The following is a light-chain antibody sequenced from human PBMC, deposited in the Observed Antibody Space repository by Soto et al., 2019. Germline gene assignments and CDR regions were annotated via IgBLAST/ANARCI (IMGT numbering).Light chain of an antibody. CDR3: QQYGSSPYT. CDR1: QGVSSSY. Sequence: EIVLTQSPATLSLSPGERATLSCGASQGVSSSYLAWCQQKPGLAPRLLIYDASSRATGIPDRFSGSGSGTDFTLTISRLEPEDFAVYYCQQYGSSPYTFGQGTKLEIK. CDR2: DAS. V-gene: IGKV3D-20*01. J-gene: IGKJ2*01.